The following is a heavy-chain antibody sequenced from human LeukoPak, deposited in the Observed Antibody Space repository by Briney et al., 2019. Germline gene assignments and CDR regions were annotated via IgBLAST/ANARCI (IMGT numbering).Heavy chain of an antibody. CDR2: INHSGST. Sequence: SETLSLTCAVYGGSFSGYYWSWIRQPPGKGLERIGEINHSGSTNYNPSLKSRVTISVDTSKNQFSLKLSSVTAADTAVYYCARGRIRTIFGVVIIGDAFDIWGQGTMVTVSS. CDR1: GGSFSGYY. CDR3: ARGRIRTIFGVVIIGDAFDI. V-gene: IGHV4-34*01. D-gene: IGHD3-3*01. J-gene: IGHJ3*02.